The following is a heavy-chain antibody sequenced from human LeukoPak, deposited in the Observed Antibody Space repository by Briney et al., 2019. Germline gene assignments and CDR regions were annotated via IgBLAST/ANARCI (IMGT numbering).Heavy chain of an antibody. Sequence: GGSLRLSCAASGFTFSSYSMNWVRQAPGKGLEWVSYIRRSSSAIHYADSVKGRFTISRDNPKNSLYRQMNSLRPEDAAVYYCARDLDSTPSDYWGQGTLVTVSS. D-gene: IGHD2-2*01. CDR3: ARDLDSTPSDY. J-gene: IGHJ4*02. CDR2: IRRSSSAI. V-gene: IGHV3-48*01. CDR1: GFTFSSYS.